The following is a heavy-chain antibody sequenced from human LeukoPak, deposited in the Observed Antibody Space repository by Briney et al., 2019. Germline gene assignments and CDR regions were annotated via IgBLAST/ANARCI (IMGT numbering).Heavy chain of an antibody. V-gene: IGHV3-23*01. CDR3: AKEYYDFWSGYSPRPYYFDY. J-gene: IGHJ4*02. CDR2: ISGSGGST. D-gene: IGHD3-3*01. Sequence: GGSLRLSCAASGFTFSSYAMSWVRQAPGKGLGWVSAISGSGGSTYYADSVKGRFTISRDNSKNTLYLQMNSLRAEDTAVYYCAKEYYDFWSGYSPRPYYFDYWGQGTLVTVSS. CDR1: GFTFSSYA.